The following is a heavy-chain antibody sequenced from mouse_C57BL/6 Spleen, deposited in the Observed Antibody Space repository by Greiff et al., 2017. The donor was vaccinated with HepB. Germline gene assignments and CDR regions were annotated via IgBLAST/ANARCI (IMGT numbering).Heavy chain of an antibody. CDR2: IDPENGDT. CDR1: GFNIKDDY. Sequence: VHVKQSGAELVRPGASVKLSCTASGFNIKDDYMHWVKQRPEQGLEWIGWIDPENGDTEYASKFQGKATITADTSSNTAYLQLSSLTSEDTAVYYCTPYYGSTHWYFDVWGTGTTVTVSS. J-gene: IGHJ1*03. CDR3: TPYYGSTHWYFDV. D-gene: IGHD1-1*01. V-gene: IGHV14-4*01.